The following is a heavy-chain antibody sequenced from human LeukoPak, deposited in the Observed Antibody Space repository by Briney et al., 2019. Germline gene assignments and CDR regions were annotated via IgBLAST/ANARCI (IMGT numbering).Heavy chain of an antibody. J-gene: IGHJ3*02. CDR1: GFTFSSYE. D-gene: IGHD1-26*01. Sequence: GGSLRLSCAASGFTFSSYEMNWVRQAPGKGLEWVSYISSSGSTIYYADSVKGRFTISRDNAKNSLYLQMNSLKTEDTAVYYCTRASYSGTYLRGVDAFDIWGQGTMVTVSS. CDR3: TRASYSGTYLRGVDAFDI. V-gene: IGHV3-48*03. CDR2: ISSSGSTI.